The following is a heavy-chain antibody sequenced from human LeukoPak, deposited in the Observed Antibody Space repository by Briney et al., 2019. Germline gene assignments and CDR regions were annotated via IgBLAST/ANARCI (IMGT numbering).Heavy chain of an antibody. CDR2: IIPIFGTA. CDR3: ARDRGSASYYYYGMDV. CDR1: GGTFSSYA. Sequence: GASVKVSCKASGGTFSSYAISWVRQAPGQGLEWMGGIIPIFGTANYAQKFQGRVTITADESTSTAYMDLSSLRSEDTAVYYCARDRGSASYYYYGMDVWGQGTTVTVSS. D-gene: IGHD3-10*01. J-gene: IGHJ6*02. V-gene: IGHV1-69*13.